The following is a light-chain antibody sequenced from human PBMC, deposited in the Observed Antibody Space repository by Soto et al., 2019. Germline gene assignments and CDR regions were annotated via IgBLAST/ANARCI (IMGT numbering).Light chain of an antibody. J-gene: IGLJ2*01. V-gene: IGLV2-14*01. CDR2: DVS. CDR3: SSYTSSSTLYVV. CDR1: NSDIGGYNY. Sequence: QSALTQPASVSGSPGQSITISCTGTNSDIGGYNYVSWYQQHPGKAPKLMIYDVSNRPSGVSNRLSGSKSGNTASLTISGLQAEDEADYYCSSYTSSSTLYVVFGGGTKVTVL.